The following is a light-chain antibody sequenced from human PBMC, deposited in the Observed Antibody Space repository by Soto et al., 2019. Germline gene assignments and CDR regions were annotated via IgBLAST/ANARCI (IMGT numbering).Light chain of an antibody. J-gene: IGKJ2*01. Sequence: IHITQYPSSLSSSGGDRVTITCHASQDITLYLNCYQHKPGKAPNLLIHDVSTLETGVQARFSATGSGKTFTITIIHMQPEDVETYYCTKYDSRKKNFGQGKKVDIK. CDR2: DVS. CDR1: QDITLY. CDR3: TKYDSRKKN. V-gene: IGKV1-33*01.